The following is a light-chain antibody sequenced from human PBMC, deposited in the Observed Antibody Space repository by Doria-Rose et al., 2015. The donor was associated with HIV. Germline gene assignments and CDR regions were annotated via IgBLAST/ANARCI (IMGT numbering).Light chain of an antibody. V-gene: IGKV3-20*01. CDR2: DES. Sequence: TQSPGTLSLSPGERATLSCRASQSFSSTYLAWYQQKPGQAPSFLIYDESTRATGIPDRFSASGSGTDFTLTINRLEPEDFALYYCHQFGTSWTFGQGTKVEI. CDR3: HQFGTSWT. CDR1: QSFSSTY. J-gene: IGKJ1*01.